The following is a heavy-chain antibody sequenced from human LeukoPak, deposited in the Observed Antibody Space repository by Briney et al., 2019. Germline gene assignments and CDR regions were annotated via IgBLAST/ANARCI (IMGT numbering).Heavy chain of an antibody. CDR1: GGTFSSYA. CDR2: IIPIFGTA. J-gene: IGHJ5*02. V-gene: IGHV1-69*13. D-gene: IGHD3-22*01. CDR3: ARGDSSGYYYWFDP. Sequence: ASVKVSCKASGGTFSSYAISWVRQAPGQGLEWMGGIIPIFGTANYAQKFQGRVTITADESTSTAYMELSSLRSEDTAVYYCARGDSSGYYYWFDPWGQGTLVTVSS.